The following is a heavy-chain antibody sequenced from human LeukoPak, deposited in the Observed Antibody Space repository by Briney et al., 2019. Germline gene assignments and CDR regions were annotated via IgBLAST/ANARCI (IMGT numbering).Heavy chain of an antibody. V-gene: IGHV4-59*01. Sequence: SETLSLTCTVSGGSISSYYWSWIRQPPGKGLEWIGYIYYSGSTNYNPSLKSRVTISVDTSKNQFSLRLSSVTAADTAVYYCARGGRKQWLVWRIDYWGQGTLVTVSS. J-gene: IGHJ4*02. CDR3: ARGGRKQWLVWRIDY. D-gene: IGHD6-19*01. CDR2: IYYSGST. CDR1: GGSISSYY.